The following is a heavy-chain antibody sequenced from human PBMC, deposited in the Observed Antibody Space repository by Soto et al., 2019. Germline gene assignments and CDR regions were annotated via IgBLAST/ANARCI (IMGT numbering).Heavy chain of an antibody. CDR1: GGTFSSYA. CDR3: ARDGSDGYNLYFAD. J-gene: IGHJ4*02. D-gene: IGHD5-12*01. CDR2: IIPIFGTA. V-gene: IGHV1-69*13. Sequence: SVKVSCKASGGTFSSYAISWVRQAPGQGLEWMGGIIPIFGTANYAQKFQGRVTITADESTSTAYMELSSLRSEDTAVYYCARDGSDGYNLYFADWGQGTLVTVPS.